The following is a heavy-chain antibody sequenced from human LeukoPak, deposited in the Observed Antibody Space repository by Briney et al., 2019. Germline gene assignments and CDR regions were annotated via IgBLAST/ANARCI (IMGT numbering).Heavy chain of an antibody. CDR1: GYTFISYY. V-gene: IGHV1-18*04. J-gene: IGHJ6*02. CDR2: ISAYNGNT. D-gene: IGHD3-3*01. Sequence: ASVKVSCKASGYTFISYYIHWVRQAPGQGLEWMGWISAYNGNTNYAQKLQGRVTMTTDTSTSTAYMELRSLRSDDTAVYYCARGLYYDFWSGYHPYYYYGMDVWGQGTTVTVSS. CDR3: ARGLYYDFWSGYHPYYYYGMDV.